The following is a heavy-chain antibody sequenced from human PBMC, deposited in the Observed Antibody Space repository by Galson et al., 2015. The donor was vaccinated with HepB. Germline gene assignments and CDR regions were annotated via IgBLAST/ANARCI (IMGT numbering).Heavy chain of an antibody. J-gene: IGHJ2*01. Sequence: SLRLSCAASGFTFSSYAMHWVRQAPGKGLEWVSAIGAHGGTKFYADSVKGRFTISRDNSKNTLYLQMNSLRAEDTAVFYCAKERESSSWYDWYFDLWGGGALFSVSS. V-gene: IGHV3-23*01. CDR2: IGAHGGTK. CDR3: AKERESSSWYDWYFDL. D-gene: IGHD6-13*01. CDR1: GFTFSSYA.